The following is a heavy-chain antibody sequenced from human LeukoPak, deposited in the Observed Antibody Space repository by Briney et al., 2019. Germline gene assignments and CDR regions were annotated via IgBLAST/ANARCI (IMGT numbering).Heavy chain of an antibody. Sequence: ASVKVSCKASGYTFTSYGISWVRQAPGQGLEWMGWISAYNGNTNYAQKLQGRVTITTDTSTSTAYMELRSLRSDDTAVYYCARDAPRRSGGSCYPSCDAFDIWGQGTMVTVSS. CDR3: ARDAPRRSGGSCYPSCDAFDI. CDR2: ISAYNGNT. V-gene: IGHV1-18*04. CDR1: GYTFTSYG. D-gene: IGHD2-15*01. J-gene: IGHJ3*02.